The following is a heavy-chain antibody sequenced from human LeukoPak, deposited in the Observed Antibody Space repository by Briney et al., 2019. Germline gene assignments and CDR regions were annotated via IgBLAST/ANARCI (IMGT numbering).Heavy chain of an antibody. J-gene: IGHJ6*02. D-gene: IGHD3-3*01. CDR1: GYTFTSYD. Sequence: ASVKVSCKASGYTFTSYDINWVRQATGQGLEWMGWMNPNSGNTGYAQKFQGRVTMTRNTSTSTAYMELSSLRSEDTAVYYCATSGKRWYYDFWNAYYYYGMDVWGQGTTVTVSS. V-gene: IGHV1-8*01. CDR3: ATSGKRWYYDFWNAYYYYGMDV. CDR2: MNPNSGNT.